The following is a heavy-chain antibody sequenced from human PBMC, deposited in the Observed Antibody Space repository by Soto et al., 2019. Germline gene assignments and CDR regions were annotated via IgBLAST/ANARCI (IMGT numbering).Heavy chain of an antibody. CDR3: ARPARECSSPGCAN. J-gene: IGHJ4*02. V-gene: IGHV3-7*01. CDR1: GLTFSNYW. CDR2: INQDGSES. Sequence: EVQLVESGGGLVQPGGSLRLSCVVSGLTFSNYWMSWVRQAPGKGLEGVANINQDGSESYYVDSVKGRFTISRDNAKNSLYLQMTSLRAEDTAVYYCARPARECSSPGCANWGQGTLVTVSS. D-gene: IGHD2-2*01.